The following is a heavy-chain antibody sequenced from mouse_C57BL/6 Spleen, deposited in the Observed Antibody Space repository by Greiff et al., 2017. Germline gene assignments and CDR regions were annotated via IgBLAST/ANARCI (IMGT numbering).Heavy chain of an antibody. V-gene: IGHV3-6*01. CDR3: AREGYYGSSLFDY. CDR2: ISYDGSN. J-gene: IGHJ2*01. D-gene: IGHD1-1*01. Sequence: EVKVEESGPGLVKPSQSLSLTCSVTGYSITSGYYWNWIRQFPGNKLEWMGYISYDGSNNYNPSLKNRISITRDTSKNQFFLKLNSVTTEDTATYYCAREGYYGSSLFDYWGQGTTLTVSS. CDR1: GYSITSGYY.